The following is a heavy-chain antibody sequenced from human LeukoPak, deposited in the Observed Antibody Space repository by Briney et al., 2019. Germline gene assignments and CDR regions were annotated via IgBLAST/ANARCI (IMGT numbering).Heavy chain of an antibody. CDR1: GFTFSSYS. CDR2: ISSSSSTI. V-gene: IGHV3-48*01. CDR3: ARDLFGSGWDQSY. J-gene: IGHJ4*02. D-gene: IGHD6-19*01. Sequence: GGSLRLSCAASGFTFSSYSMNWVRQAPGKGLEWVSYISSSSSTIYYADSVKGRFTIPRDNAKNSLYLQMNSLRAEDTAVYYCARDLFGSGWDQSYWGQGTLVTVSS.